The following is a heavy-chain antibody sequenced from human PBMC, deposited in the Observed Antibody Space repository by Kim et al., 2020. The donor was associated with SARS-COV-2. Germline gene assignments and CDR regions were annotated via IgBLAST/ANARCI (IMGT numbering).Heavy chain of an antibody. V-gene: IGHV3-23*01. CDR1: GFTVSRFA. Sequence: LSLTCAASGFTVSRFAMSWVRQAPGKGLEWVAAITNNNGKTYYADSVMGRFTISRDESKNIVFLQMNSLRVEDTALYYCAKDHPSGGWPTFEYWGQG. CDR3: AKDHPSGGWPTFEY. D-gene: IGHD2-15*01. J-gene: IGHJ4*02. CDR2: ITNNNGKT.